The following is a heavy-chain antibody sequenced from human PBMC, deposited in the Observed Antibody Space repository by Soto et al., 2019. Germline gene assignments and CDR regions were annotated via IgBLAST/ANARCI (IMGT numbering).Heavy chain of an antibody. CDR3: ARGRLDTAMVTDYYYGMDV. V-gene: IGHV4-34*01. D-gene: IGHD5-18*01. CDR1: GGSFSGYY. CDR2: INHSGST. J-gene: IGHJ6*02. Sequence: SETLSLTCAVYGGSFSGYYWSWIRQPPGKGLEWIGEINHSGSTNYNPSLKSRVTISVDTSKNQFSLKLSSVTAADTAVYYCARGRLDTAMVTDYYYGMDVWGQGTTVTVSS.